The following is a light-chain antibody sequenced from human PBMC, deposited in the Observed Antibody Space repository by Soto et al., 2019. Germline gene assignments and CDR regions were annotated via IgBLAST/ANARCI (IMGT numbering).Light chain of an antibody. CDR3: QSYDSSLSGYV. J-gene: IGLJ1*01. CDR1: SSNIGAGYD. V-gene: IGLV1-40*01. CDR2: GNS. Sequence: QSARTQPPSVSGAPGQRVTISCTGSSSNIGAGYDVHWYQQLPGTAPKLLIYGNSNRPSGVPDRFSGSKSGTSASLAITGLQAEDEADYYCQSYDSSLSGYVFGTGTKVTV.